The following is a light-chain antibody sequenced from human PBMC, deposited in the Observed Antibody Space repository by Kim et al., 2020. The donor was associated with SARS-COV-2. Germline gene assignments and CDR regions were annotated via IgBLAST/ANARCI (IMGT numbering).Light chain of an antibody. CDR1: RSDVGGYNF. J-gene: IGLJ2*01. Sequence: GQSVPISCTGTRSDVGGYNFVSWYQQHPGKAPKLSIYEVSKGPSGVPDRFSGSKSGNTASLTVSGLQAEDEADYYCSSYAGSNNLVFGGGTQLTVL. CDR3: SSYAGSNNLV. V-gene: IGLV2-8*01. CDR2: EVS.